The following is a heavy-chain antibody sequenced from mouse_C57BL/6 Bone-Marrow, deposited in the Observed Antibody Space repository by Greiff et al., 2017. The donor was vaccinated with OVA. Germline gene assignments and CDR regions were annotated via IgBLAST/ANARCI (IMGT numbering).Heavy chain of an antibody. CDR2: IDPSDSYT. J-gene: IGHJ3*01. CDR1: GYTFTSYW. V-gene: IGHV1-69*01. CDR3: ARGTLRAY. Sequence: QVQLQQPGAELVMPGASVKLSCKASGYTFTSYWMHWVKQRPGQGLEWIGEIDPSDSYTNYNQKFKGKSTLTVDKSSSTAYMQLSSLTSEDSAVYYCARGTLRAYWGQGTLVTVSA. D-gene: IGHD1-1*01.